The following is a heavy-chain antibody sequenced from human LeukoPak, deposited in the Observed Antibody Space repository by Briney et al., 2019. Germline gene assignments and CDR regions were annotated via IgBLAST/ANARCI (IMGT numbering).Heavy chain of an antibody. Sequence: PGRSLRLSCAASGFTFGDYAMPWVRQAPGKGLEWVSGISWNSGSIGYADSVKGRFTISRDNAKNSLYLQMNSLRAEDTALYYCAKGTSGYYSDFDYWGQGTLVTVSS. D-gene: IGHD3-22*01. V-gene: IGHV3-9*01. CDR3: AKGTSGYYSDFDY. CDR1: GFTFGDYA. J-gene: IGHJ4*02. CDR2: ISWNSGSI.